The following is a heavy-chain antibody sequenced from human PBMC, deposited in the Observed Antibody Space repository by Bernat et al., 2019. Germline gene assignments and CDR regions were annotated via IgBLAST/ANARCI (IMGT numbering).Heavy chain of an antibody. CDR1: GFTFTIYW. CDR2: IKQDGSEK. V-gene: IGHV3-7*03. J-gene: IGHJ4*02. Sequence: VQLVESGGGVVQPGRSLRLSCAASGFTFTIYWMSWVRQAPGKGLEWVANIKQDGSEKYYVDSVKGRFTISRDNAKNSLYLQMNSLRAEDTAVYYCARDWDLDYWGQGTLVTVSS. CDR3: ARDWDLDY. D-gene: IGHD1-26*01.